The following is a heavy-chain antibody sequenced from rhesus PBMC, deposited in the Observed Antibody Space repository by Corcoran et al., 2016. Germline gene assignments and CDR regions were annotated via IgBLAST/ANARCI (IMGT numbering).Heavy chain of an antibody. V-gene: IGHV2-95*01. Sequence: QVTLKESGPALVKPTQTLTLTCTFSGFSISTSGTGVGWIRQPPGKALEWLARIYWNDSKYYSTSLKSRLTISKDTSKNQVVLTMTNMDPVDTATYYCARVKVTTLDYWGQGVLVTVSS. J-gene: IGHJ4*01. D-gene: IGHD4-17*01. CDR2: IYWNDSK. CDR1: GFSISTSGTG. CDR3: ARVKVTTLDY.